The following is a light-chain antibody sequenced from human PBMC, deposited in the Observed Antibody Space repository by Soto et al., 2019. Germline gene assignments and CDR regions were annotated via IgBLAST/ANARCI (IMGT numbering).Light chain of an antibody. CDR3: RSYTSSSTPHVV. V-gene: IGLV2-14*01. J-gene: IGLJ2*01. CDR2: DVS. Sequence: QSALTQPASVSGSPGQSITIPCTGTSSDVGGYNYVSWYQQHPGKAPKLMIYDVSNRPSGVSNRVSGSKSGNTASLTISGLHAEDEADYYCRSYTSSSTPHVVFGGGTKLTVL. CDR1: SSDVGGYNY.